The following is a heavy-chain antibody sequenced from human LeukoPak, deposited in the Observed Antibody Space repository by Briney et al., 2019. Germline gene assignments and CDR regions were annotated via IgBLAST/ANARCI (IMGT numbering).Heavy chain of an antibody. V-gene: IGHV3-21*01. CDR2: ISSRSSYI. CDR3: AGSVDGHFVS. CDR1: GFTFGSYS. J-gene: IGHJ4*02. D-gene: IGHD2-15*01. Sequence: PGGSLRLSCAASGFTFGSYSMNWVRQAPGKGLEWVSSISSRSSYISYGDSVRGRFTVSRDNANKSLYLQMKSLRAEDTAVYFCAGSVDGHFVSWGQGTLVTVSS.